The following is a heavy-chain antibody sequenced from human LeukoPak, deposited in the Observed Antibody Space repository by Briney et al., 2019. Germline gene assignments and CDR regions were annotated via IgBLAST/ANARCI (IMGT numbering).Heavy chain of an antibody. V-gene: IGHV4-59*12. Sequence: PSETLSLTCTVSGGSISSYYWSWIRQPPGKGLEWIGSIYYSGSTYYNPSLKSRVTISIDTSKNQFSLKLSSVTAADTAVYYCARVGSGSYLTFDYWGQGTLVTVSS. CDR1: GGSISSYY. J-gene: IGHJ4*02. CDR2: IYYSGST. CDR3: ARVGSGSYLTFDY. D-gene: IGHD1-26*01.